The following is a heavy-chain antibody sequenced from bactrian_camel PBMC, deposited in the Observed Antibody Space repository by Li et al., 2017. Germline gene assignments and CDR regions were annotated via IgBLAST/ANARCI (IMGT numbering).Heavy chain of an antibody. D-gene: IGHD6*01. CDR1: GYTYNRNC. Sequence: HVQLVESGGGSVQAGGSLRLSCAASGYTYNRNCMAWFRQAPGKEREGVARIATGSGNTYYADSVKDRFTISQDTSKNTMYLQMNGLKPEDTAMYYCKAWCTYGPSMRKNAYWGQGTQVTVS. CDR2: IATGSGNT. V-gene: IGHV3S1*01. J-gene: IGHJ4*01. CDR3: KAWCTYGPSMRKNAY.